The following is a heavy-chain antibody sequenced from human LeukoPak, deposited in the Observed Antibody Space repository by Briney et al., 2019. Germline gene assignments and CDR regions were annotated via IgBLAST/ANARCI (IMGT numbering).Heavy chain of an antibody. Sequence: GRSLRLSCAASGFSFSDYGMHWVRQAPGKGLEWVAVIWYDGSNKNYADSVKGRFTVSRDNSKNTLYLQMNSLRAEDTAVYYCAEDRYSYAFEYFQHWGQGTLVTVSS. CDR3: AEDRYSYAFEYFQH. J-gene: IGHJ1*01. CDR2: IWYDGSNK. D-gene: IGHD5-18*01. CDR1: GFSFSDYG. V-gene: IGHV3-33*06.